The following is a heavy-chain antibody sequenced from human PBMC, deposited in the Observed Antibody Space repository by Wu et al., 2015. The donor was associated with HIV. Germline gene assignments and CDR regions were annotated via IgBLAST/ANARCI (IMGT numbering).Heavy chain of an antibody. V-gene: IGHV1-69*11. Sequence: QVQLVQSGAEVKKPGSSVKVSCKASGDTFSRSGISWMRQAPGKGFEWMGRIIPNHGGANYAEKFEGRVTITADEATNTAYMDLSRLRSEDTAVYYCARDSHCSSTSCPDGFDYWGQGTLVTVSS. CDR2: IIPNHGGA. CDR1: GDTFSRSG. D-gene: IGHD2-2*01. J-gene: IGHJ4*02. CDR3: ARDSHCSSTSCPDGFDY.